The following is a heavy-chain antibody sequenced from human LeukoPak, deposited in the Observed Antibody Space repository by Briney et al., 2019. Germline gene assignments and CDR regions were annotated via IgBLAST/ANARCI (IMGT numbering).Heavy chain of an antibody. CDR3: ASNLGQWLFSD. CDR2: IYYSGST. D-gene: IGHD5-24*01. V-gene: IGHV4-59*08. CDR1: GVSISSYY. J-gene: IGHJ4*02. Sequence: SETLSLTCTVSGVSISSYYWNWIRQPPGKGLEWIGNIYYSGSTNYNPSLKSRVTISVDTSKNQFSLRLSSVTAADTAVYYCASNLGQWLFSDWGQGTLVTVSP.